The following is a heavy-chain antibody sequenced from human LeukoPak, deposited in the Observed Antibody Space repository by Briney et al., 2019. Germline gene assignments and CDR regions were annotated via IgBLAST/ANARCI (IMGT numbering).Heavy chain of an antibody. CDR1: GGSISSENYS. CDR2: THQSGNT. Sequence: SETLSLTCTVSGGSISSENYSWSWIRQSPGEGLEWIGCTHQSGNTYYNPSLQSRVVISLDTSKNQFSLKLSSVTAADTAVYYCARLSLDYDILTGYSNWFDPWGQGTLVTVSS. V-gene: IGHV4-30-4*02. J-gene: IGHJ5*02. CDR3: ARLSLDYDILTGYSNWFDP. D-gene: IGHD3-9*01.